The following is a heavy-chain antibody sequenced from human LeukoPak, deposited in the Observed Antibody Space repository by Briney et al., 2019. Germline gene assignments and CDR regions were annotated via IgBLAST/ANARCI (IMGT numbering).Heavy chain of an antibody. J-gene: IGHJ5*02. CDR2: ISAYNGNT. D-gene: IGHD3-3*01. Sequence: ASVKVSCKASGYTFTSYGISWVRQAPGQGLEWMGWISAYNGNTNYAQKLQSGVTMTTDTSTSTAYMELRSLRSDDTAVYYCARDHYDFWSGYPVSFDPWGQGTLVTVSS. CDR1: GYTFTSYG. CDR3: ARDHYDFWSGYPVSFDP. V-gene: IGHV1-18*01.